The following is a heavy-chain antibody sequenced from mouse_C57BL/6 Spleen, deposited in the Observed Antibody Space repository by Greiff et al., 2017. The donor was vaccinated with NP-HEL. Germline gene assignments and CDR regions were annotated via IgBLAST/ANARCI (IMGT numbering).Heavy chain of an antibody. Sequence: QVQLQQPGAELVMPGASVKLSCKASGYTFTSYWMHWVKQRPGQGLEWIGEIDPSDSYTNYNQKFKGKSTLTVDKSSSTAYMQLSSLTSEDSAVYYYARKVYYGNLKPWFAYWGQGTLVTVSA. CDR3: ARKVYYGNLKPWFAY. CDR1: GYTFTSYW. V-gene: IGHV1-69*01. J-gene: IGHJ3*01. CDR2: IDPSDSYT. D-gene: IGHD2-1*01.